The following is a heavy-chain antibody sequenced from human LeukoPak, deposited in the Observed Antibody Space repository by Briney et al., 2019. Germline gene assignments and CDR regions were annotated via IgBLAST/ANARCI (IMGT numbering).Heavy chain of an antibody. V-gene: IGHV3-9*01. CDR3: AKDTGATH. CDR2: ISWNSGSI. Sequence: GGSLRLSCAASGFTFYDYAMHWVRQAPGKGLEWVSGISWNSGSIGYADSVKGRFTISRDNAKNSLYLQMNSLRAEDTALYYCAKDTGATHWGQGTLVTVSS. J-gene: IGHJ1*01. D-gene: IGHD1-26*01. CDR1: GFTFYDYA.